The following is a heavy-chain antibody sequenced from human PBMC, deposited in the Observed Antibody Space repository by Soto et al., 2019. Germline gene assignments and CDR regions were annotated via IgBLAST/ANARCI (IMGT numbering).Heavy chain of an antibody. J-gene: IGHJ4*02. CDR2: ISGSGGST. D-gene: IGHD6-6*01. CDR3: ASCIAARVSPFDY. V-gene: IGHV3-23*01. Sequence: GGSLRLSCAASGFTFSSYAMSWVRQAPGKGLEWVSAISGSGGSTYYADSVKGRFTISRDNSKNTLYLQMNSLRAEDTAVYYCASCIAARVSPFDYWGQGTLVTVSS. CDR1: GFTFSSYA.